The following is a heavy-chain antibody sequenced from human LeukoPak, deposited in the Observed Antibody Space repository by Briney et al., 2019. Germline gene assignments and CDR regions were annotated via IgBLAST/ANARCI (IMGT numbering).Heavy chain of an antibody. CDR1: GYTFTSYA. V-gene: IGHV1-2*06. CDR2: INPNNGDT. Sequence: ASVKVSCKASGYTFTSYAMNWVRQAPGQGLEWMGRINPNNGDTNYEQNFQGRVTMTRDTSISTAYMELNALRSDDMAMYYCARGPIMMREVSYDYWGQGTLVTVSS. CDR3: ARGPIMMREVSYDY. D-gene: IGHD3-16*01. J-gene: IGHJ4*02.